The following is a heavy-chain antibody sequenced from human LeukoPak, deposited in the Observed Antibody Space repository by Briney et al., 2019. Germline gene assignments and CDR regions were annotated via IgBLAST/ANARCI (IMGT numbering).Heavy chain of an antibody. Sequence: PSETLSLTCAVYGGSFSGYYWSWIRQPPGKGLEWIGEINHSGSTNYNPSLKSRVIISVDTSKNQFSLKLSSVTAADTAVYYCARGYSYGYSFCYFDYWGQGTLVTVSS. V-gene: IGHV4-34*01. CDR3: ARGYSYGYSFCYFDY. CDR1: GGSFSGYY. D-gene: IGHD5-18*01. J-gene: IGHJ4*02. CDR2: INHSGST.